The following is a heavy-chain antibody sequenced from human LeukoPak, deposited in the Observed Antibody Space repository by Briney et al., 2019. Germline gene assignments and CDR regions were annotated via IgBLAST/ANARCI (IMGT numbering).Heavy chain of an antibody. V-gene: IGHV3-23*01. CDR2: ISGGSSST. CDR1: GFTFSNYA. D-gene: IGHD4-23*01. J-gene: IGHJ3*02. Sequence: GRSLRLSCAASGFTFSNYAMSWVRQAPGKGLEWVSAISGGSSSTYYADSVKGRFTISRDKSKNTLSLQLNSLRAEDTALYYCAKDRRSMVVTPSWAFDIWGQGTLVTVSS. CDR3: AKDRRSMVVTPSWAFDI.